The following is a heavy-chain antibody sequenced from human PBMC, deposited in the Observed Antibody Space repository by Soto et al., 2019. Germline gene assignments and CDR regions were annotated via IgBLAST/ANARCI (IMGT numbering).Heavy chain of an antibody. CDR2: ISSSSSYT. J-gene: IGHJ4*02. Sequence: VGSLRLPCAASGFPFSDYYMRWTRQAPGKGLEWVSYISSSSSYTNYADSVKCRFTISRDNAKNSLYLQMNSLRAEDTAVYYCARGIRGDSYGYGYWGQGTLVTVSS. V-gene: IGHV3-11*06. CDR1: GFPFSDYY. D-gene: IGHD5-18*01. CDR3: ARGIRGDSYGYGY.